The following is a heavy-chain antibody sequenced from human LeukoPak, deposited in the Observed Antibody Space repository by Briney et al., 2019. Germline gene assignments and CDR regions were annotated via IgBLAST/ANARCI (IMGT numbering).Heavy chain of an antibody. CDR1: GFIFSSYS. Sequence: GGSLRLSCAASGFIFSSYSMNWVRQAPGKGLEWVSSINYSGTNMYYADSVKGRSTISRDNAKNSLFLQMNSLRPEDTAVYYCVTSGCSGATCYFYFDYWGQGTLVTVSS. CDR3: VTSGCSGATCYFYFDY. CDR2: INYSGTNM. J-gene: IGHJ4*02. V-gene: IGHV3-21*01. D-gene: IGHD2-15*01.